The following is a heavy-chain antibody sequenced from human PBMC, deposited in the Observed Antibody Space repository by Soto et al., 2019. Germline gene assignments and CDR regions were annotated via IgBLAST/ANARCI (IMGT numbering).Heavy chain of an antibody. J-gene: IGHJ4*02. CDR2: IIPLFGKA. CDR1: GGTFSTYA. V-gene: IGHV1-69*13. Sequence: SVKVSCKASGGTFSTYAISWVRQAPGQGLEWMGGIIPLFGKANFAQKFQGRVTITADQSTTTAYMELSSLRSDDTAVYYCAIPRSGWFYFDDWGQGTQVTVSS. D-gene: IGHD6-19*01. CDR3: AIPRSGWFYFDD.